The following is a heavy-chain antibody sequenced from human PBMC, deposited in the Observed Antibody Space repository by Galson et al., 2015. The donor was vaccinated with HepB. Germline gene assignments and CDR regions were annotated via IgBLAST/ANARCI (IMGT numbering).Heavy chain of an antibody. V-gene: IGHV1-18*04. D-gene: IGHD3-22*01. CDR1: GYTFTSYG. CDR2: ISAYNGNT. CDR3: ARKTYYYDSSAYRPDDALDI. Sequence: SVKVSCKASGYTFTSYGISWVRQAPGQGLEWMGWISAYNGNTNYAQKLQGRVTMTTDTSTSTGYMEVKSLRSDDTAVYYCARKTYYYDSSAYRPDDALDIWGQGTMVIVSS. J-gene: IGHJ3*02.